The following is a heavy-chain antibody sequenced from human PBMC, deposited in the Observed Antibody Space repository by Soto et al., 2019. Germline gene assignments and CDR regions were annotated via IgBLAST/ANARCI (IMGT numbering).Heavy chain of an antibody. CDR2: ISGSGGST. V-gene: IGHV3-23*01. CDR3: ARGCNWNLGGYYYYGMDV. J-gene: IGHJ6*02. CDR1: GFTFSSYA. D-gene: IGHD1-20*01. Sequence: PGGSLRLSCAASGFTFSSYAMSWVRQAPGKGLEWVSAISGSGGSTYYADSVKGRFTISRDNSKNTLYLQMNSLRAEDTAVYYCARGCNWNLGGYYYYGMDVWGQGTTVTVSS.